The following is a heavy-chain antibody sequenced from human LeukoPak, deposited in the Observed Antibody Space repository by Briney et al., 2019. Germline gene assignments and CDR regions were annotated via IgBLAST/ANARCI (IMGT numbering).Heavy chain of an antibody. J-gene: IGHJ6*02. CDR1: GGSFSDYY. CDR3: AREDSSSWGYGMDV. Sequence: PSETLSLTCAVYGGSFSDYYWSWIRQPPGKGLEWIGEINHSGSTNYNPSLKSRVTISVDTSKNQFSLKLSSVTAADTAVYYCAREDSSSWGYGMDVWGQGTTVTVSS. V-gene: IGHV4-34*01. D-gene: IGHD6-13*01. CDR2: INHSGST.